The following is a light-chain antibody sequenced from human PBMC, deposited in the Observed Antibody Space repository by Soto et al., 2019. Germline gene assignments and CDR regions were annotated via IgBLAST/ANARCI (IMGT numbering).Light chain of an antibody. CDR1: QGISSY. Sequence: AIRMTQSPSSLSASTGDRVTITCRASQGISSYLAWYQQKPGKAPKLLIYAASTLQSGVPSRFSGRGSGTDFALTISCLQSEDFATYYGQQYYSYPPLMYTFGQGTKLEIK. V-gene: IGKV1-8*01. J-gene: IGKJ2*01. CDR2: AAS. CDR3: QQYYSYPPLMYT.